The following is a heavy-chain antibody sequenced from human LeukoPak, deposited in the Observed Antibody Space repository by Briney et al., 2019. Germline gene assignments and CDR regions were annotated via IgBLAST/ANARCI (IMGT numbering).Heavy chain of an antibody. J-gene: IGHJ4*02. CDR2: ISAYNGNT. CDR3: ARLYAPAGYFDY. D-gene: IGHD2-8*01. CDR1: GYTFTSYG. Sequence: GASVKVSCKASGYTFTSYGFSWVRQAPGQGLEWMGWISAYNGNTNYAQKLQGRVTMTTDTSTSTAYMELRSLGSDDAAVYYCARLYAPAGYFDYWGQGTQVTVSS. V-gene: IGHV1-18*01.